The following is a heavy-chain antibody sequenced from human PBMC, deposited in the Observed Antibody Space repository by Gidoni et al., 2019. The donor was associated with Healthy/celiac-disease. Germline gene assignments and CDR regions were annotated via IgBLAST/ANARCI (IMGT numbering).Heavy chain of an antibody. V-gene: IGHV3-33*01. CDR1: GFTFSSYG. Sequence: QVQLVESGGGVVQPGRALRLSCAASGFTFSSYGMHWVRQAPGKGLEWVAVIWYDGSNKYYADSVKGRFTISRDNSKNTLYLQINSLRAEDTAVYYCAREMATTFDYWGQGTLVTVSS. J-gene: IGHJ4*02. D-gene: IGHD1-26*01. CDR2: IWYDGSNK. CDR3: AREMATTFDY.